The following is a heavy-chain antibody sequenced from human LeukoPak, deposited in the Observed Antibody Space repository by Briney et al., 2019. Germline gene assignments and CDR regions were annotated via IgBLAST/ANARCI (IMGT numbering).Heavy chain of an antibody. J-gene: IGHJ4*02. CDR1: GGSISSYY. CDR2: IYYSGST. V-gene: IGHV4-59*01. D-gene: IGHD6-6*01. CDR3: ASHGIAACPGYFDY. Sequence: PSETLSLTCTVSGGSISSYYWSWIRQPPGKGLEWIGYIYYSGSTNYNPSLKSRVPISVDTSKNQFSLKLSSVTAADTAVYYCASHGIAACPGYFDYWGQGTLVTVSS.